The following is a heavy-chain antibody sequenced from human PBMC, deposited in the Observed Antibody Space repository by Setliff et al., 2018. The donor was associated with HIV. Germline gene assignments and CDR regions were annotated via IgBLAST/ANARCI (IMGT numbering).Heavy chain of an antibody. V-gene: IGHV3-48*01. CDR1: GFTFSSYS. Sequence: GGSLRLSCAASGFTFSSYSMNWVRQAPGKGLEWVSYISSSSSTIYYADSVKGRFTISRDNAKNSLYLQMNSLRAEDTAVYYCARDYYGGFGDYDFGNYFDYWGQGTLVTVSS. CDR3: ARDYYGGFGDYDFGNYFDY. CDR2: ISSSSSTI. D-gene: IGHD4-17*01. J-gene: IGHJ4*02.